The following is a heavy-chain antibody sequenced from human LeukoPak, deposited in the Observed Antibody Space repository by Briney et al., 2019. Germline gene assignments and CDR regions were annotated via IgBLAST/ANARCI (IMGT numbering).Heavy chain of an antibody. CDR1: GGSFSAYY. CDR2: IIHTGGT. V-gene: IGHV4-34*12. CDR3: ARVSWFPGTSYYYMDV. J-gene: IGHJ6*03. Sequence: SETLSLTCAVYGGSFSAYYWSWIRQSPEKGLEWIGEIIHTGGTNYNPSLKSRVTMSVDTSKNQFSLKLSSVTAADTAVCYCARVSWFPGTSYYYMDVWGKGTTVTVSS. D-gene: IGHD1-1*01.